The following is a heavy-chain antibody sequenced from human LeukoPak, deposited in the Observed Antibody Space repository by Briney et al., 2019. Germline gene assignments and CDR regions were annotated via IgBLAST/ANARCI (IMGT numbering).Heavy chain of an antibody. J-gene: IGHJ4*02. CDR1: GFTFSGFS. V-gene: IGHV3-21*01. CDR3: AKAGPVGAKGGFGY. Sequence: KPGGSLRLSCAASGFTFSGFSMNWVRQAPGKGLEWVSSISDSSSHIFYADSVKGRFTISRDNAKNSLYLQMNSLRVEDTAVYYCAKAGPVGAKGGFGYWGQGTVVTVSS. CDR2: ISDSSSHI. D-gene: IGHD1-26*01.